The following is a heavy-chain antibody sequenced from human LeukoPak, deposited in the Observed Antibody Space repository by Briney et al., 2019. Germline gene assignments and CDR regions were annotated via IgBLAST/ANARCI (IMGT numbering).Heavy chain of an antibody. CDR2: IKPNSGGT. CDR1: GYTFTGYY. CDR3: ARDTITVTTPYFDY. Sequence: ASVKVSCKASGYTFTGYYMHWVRQAPGQGLEWMGWIKPNSGGTNYAQKFQGRVSMTRDTSISTAYMELSSLRSDDTAFYYCARDTITVTTPYFDYWGQGTLVTVPS. J-gene: IGHJ4*02. V-gene: IGHV1-2*02. D-gene: IGHD4-17*01.